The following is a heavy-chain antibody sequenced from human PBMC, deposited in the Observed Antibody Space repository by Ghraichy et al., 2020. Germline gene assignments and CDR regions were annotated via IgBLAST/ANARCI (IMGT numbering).Heavy chain of an antibody. Sequence: ASVKVSCKASGYTFTSYGISWVRQAPGQGLEWMGWISAYNGNTNYVQKLQGRVTMTTDTSTSTAYMELRSLRSDDTAVYYCARDRPLWFGEFSDAFDIWGQGTMVTVSS. D-gene: IGHD3-10*01. CDR3: ARDRPLWFGEFSDAFDI. V-gene: IGHV1-18*01. CDR1: GYTFTSYG. CDR2: ISAYNGNT. J-gene: IGHJ3*02.